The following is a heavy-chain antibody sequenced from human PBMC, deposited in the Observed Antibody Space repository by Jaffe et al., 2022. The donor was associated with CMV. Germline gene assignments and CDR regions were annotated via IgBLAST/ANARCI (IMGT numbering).Heavy chain of an antibody. CDR2: IYYSGST. CDR3: ARADGYGDYFDY. Sequence: QVQLQESGPGLVKPSETLSLTCTVSGGSISSYYWSWIRQPPGKGLEWIGYIYYSGSTNYNPSLKSRVTISVDTSKNQFSLKLSSVTAADTAVYYCARADGYGDYFDYWGQGTLVTVSS. V-gene: IGHV4-59*01. D-gene: IGHD5-12*01. J-gene: IGHJ4*02. CDR1: GGSISSYY.